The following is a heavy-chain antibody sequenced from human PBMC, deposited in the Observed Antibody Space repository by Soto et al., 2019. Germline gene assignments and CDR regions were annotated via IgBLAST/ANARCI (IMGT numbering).Heavy chain of an antibody. V-gene: IGHV1-3*01. CDR1: GFTFSDNL. J-gene: IGHJ3*01. CDR2: LNPDTGNT. D-gene: IGHD2-2*02. CDR3: ARVIPSVSPQANYAFDV. Sequence: QVQLVQSGAELKKPWASVNISCTASGFTFSDNLINWVRQVPGQGLERMGWLNPDTGNTRYSETFQGRVTISSHPSASISYLKLSRLENEDTALYFCARVIPSVSPQANYAFDVWVQGTMITVSS.